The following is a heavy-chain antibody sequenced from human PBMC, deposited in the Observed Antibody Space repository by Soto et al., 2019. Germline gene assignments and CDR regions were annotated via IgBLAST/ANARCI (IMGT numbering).Heavy chain of an antibody. V-gene: IGHV1-3*01. Sequence: ASVEVSCKASGYTFTSYAMHWVLQAPGQRLEWMGWINAGNGNTKYSQKFQGRVTITRDTSASTAYMELSSLRSEDTAVYYCARDYGGNSGPPNYWGQGTLVTVSS. J-gene: IGHJ4*02. CDR3: ARDYGGNSGPPNY. CDR1: GYTFTSYA. CDR2: INAGNGNT. D-gene: IGHD4-17*01.